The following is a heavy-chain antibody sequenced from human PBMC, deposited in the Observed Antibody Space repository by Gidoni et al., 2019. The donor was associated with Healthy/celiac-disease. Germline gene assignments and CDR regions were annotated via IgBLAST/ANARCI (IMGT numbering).Heavy chain of an antibody. Sequence: EVQLLESGGGLVQPGGSVRLSCAASGFTLSSYAMSWVRQAPGKGLGWVSAISGSGGSTYYADSVKGRFTISRDNSKNTLYLQMNSLRAEDTAVYYCAKVLTMIVVDHDAFDIWGQGTMVTVSS. D-gene: IGHD3-22*01. CDR2: ISGSGGST. J-gene: IGHJ3*02. CDR3: AKVLTMIVVDHDAFDI. CDR1: GFTLSSYA. V-gene: IGHV3-23*01.